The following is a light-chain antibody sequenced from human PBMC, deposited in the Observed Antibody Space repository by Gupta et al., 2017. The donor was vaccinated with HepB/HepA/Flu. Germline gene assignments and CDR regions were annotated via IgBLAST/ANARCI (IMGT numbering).Light chain of an antibody. J-gene: IGLJ2*01. CDR1: SRDVGVYDF. V-gene: IGLV2-14*03. CDR3: SSFTSTSTLVI. CDR2: DVT. Sequence: QSALTQPASVSGSPGRSITISCTGTSRDVGVYDFVSWYQQYPGKAPKLLIYDVTNRPSGVSYRFSGSKSGNTASLTISGLQAEDEGDYYCSSFTSTSTLVIFGGGTKLTVL.